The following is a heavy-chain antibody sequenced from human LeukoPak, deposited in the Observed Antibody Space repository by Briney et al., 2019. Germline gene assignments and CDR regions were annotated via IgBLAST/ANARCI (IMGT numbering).Heavy chain of an antibody. J-gene: IGHJ4*02. Sequence: SQALSLTRAISGDXVSAYRAVWAWFRQSPSGGLEWLGRTYCRSQCISDYAESVKGRINISPDTSTNQFSLQLNSVTPEDTAVYYCARGSYGLGGYYDYYFDFWGQGTLVTVSS. CDR2: TYCRSQCIS. CDR3: ARGSYGLGGYYDYYFDF. V-gene: IGHV6-1*01. D-gene: IGHD3-10*01. CDR1: GDXVSAYRAV.